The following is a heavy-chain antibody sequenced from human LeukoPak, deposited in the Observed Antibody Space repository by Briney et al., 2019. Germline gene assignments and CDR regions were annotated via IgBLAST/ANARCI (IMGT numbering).Heavy chain of an antibody. V-gene: IGHV4-34*01. CDR3: ARGGVVVPAAVGPASRHWFDP. CDR1: GGSFSGYY. CDR2: IIHSGST. J-gene: IGHJ5*02. D-gene: IGHD2-2*01. Sequence: PSETPSLTCAVYGGSFSGYYWSWIRQPPGKGLEWIGEIIHSGSTNYNPSLKSRVTISVDTSKNQFSLKLSSVTAADTAVYYCARGGVVVPAAVGPASRHWFDPWGQGTLVTVSS.